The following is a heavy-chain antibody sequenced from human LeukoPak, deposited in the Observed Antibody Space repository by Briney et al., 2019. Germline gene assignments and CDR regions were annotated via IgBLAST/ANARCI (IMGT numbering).Heavy chain of an antibody. CDR1: GHSFTSYW. V-gene: IGHV5-51*01. CDR2: IYPGDSDT. Sequence: GESLKISCKGSGHSFTSYWIAWVRQMPGKGLEWMGIIYPGDSDTRYSPSFQGQVTISAGKSISTAYLQWSSLKASDTATYYCARSGDNSGWYDYWGQGTLVIVSS. D-gene: IGHD6-19*01. CDR3: ARSGDNSGWYDY. J-gene: IGHJ4*02.